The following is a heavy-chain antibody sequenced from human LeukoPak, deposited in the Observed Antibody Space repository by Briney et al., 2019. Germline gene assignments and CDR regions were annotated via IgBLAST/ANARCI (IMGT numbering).Heavy chain of an antibody. D-gene: IGHD1-26*01. V-gene: IGHV1-46*04. J-gene: IGHJ6*03. Sequence: ASVKVSCKATGNTFANYYIHWVRQAPGQGLEWMGIINPTGVSTTYPQRLQGRVTMTRDASTSTVHMELMTLRSEDTAVYYCAIYSGTSSDYYYLDVWGTGTTVTVSS. CDR3: AIYSGTSSDYYYLDV. CDR1: GNTFANYY. CDR2: INPTGVST.